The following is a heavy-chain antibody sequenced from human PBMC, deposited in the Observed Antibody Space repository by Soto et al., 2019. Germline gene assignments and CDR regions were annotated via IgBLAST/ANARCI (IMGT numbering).Heavy chain of an antibody. D-gene: IGHD4-17*01. CDR2: INPSGGST. CDR3: TRDYGGTHFDY. J-gene: IGHJ4*02. V-gene: IGHV1-46*01. CDR1: GYTFTNYY. Sequence: QVQLAQSGAEVKKPGASVKVSCKASGYTFTNYYMHWVRQAPGQGLEWMGKINPSGGSTSYAQKFQGRVTMTRDTSTSTVFIELSSLTSEDTGVYYCTRDYGGTHFDYWGQGTLVTVSS.